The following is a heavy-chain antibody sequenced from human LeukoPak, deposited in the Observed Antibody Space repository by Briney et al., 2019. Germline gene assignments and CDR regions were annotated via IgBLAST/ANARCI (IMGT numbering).Heavy chain of an antibody. Sequence: GASVQVSCKASGYTFTAYYIHWLRQAPGQGPEWMGWIKPDSGSSHYAQKFQGRVTMTRDTSSNSAYMDLTRLKSDDTAVYYCARARVPIAVAGLYYFDYWGQGALVTVSS. D-gene: IGHD6-19*01. CDR1: GYTFTAYY. J-gene: IGHJ4*02. CDR2: IKPDSGSS. CDR3: ARARVPIAVAGLYYFDY. V-gene: IGHV1-2*02.